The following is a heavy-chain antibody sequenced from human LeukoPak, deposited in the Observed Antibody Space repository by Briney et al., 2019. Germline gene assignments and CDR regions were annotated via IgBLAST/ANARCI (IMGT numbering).Heavy chain of an antibody. D-gene: IGHD1-26*01. V-gene: IGHV1-18*01. CDR2: ISAYNGNT. CDR1: GYTFTSYG. CDR3: ARGGEWELLPGDFDY. Sequence: ASVKVSCKASGYTFTSYGISWVRQAPGQGLEWMGWISAYNGNTNYAQKLQGRVTVTTDTSTSTAYMELRSLRSDDTAVYYCARGGEWELLPGDFDYRGQGTLATVSS. J-gene: IGHJ4*02.